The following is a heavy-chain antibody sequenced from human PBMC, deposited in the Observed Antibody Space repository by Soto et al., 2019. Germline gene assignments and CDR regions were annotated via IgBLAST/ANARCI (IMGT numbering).Heavy chain of an antibody. D-gene: IGHD1-26*01. CDR1: GYTFTSYG. CDR3: ARDRGSYALDY. Sequence: QVQLVQSGAEVKKPGASVKVSCKASGYTFTSYGIIWVRQAPGQGLEGMGWISAYNGNTHYAQKLQGRVTMTTDTSTSTADMELRSLRSDDTAVYYCARDRGSYALDYWSQGTLVTVSS. J-gene: IGHJ4*02. CDR2: ISAYNGNT. V-gene: IGHV1-18*01.